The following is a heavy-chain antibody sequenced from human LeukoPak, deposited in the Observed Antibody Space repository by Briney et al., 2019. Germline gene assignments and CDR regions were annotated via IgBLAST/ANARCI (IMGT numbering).Heavy chain of an antibody. Sequence: SETLSLTCAVYGGSFSGYYCSWIRQPPGKGLEWIGEINHSGSTNYNPSLKSRVTISVDTSKNQFSLKLSSVTAADTAVYYCARGTVEATHLDYWGQGTLVTVSS. CDR2: INHSGST. D-gene: IGHD1-26*01. CDR3: ARGTVEATHLDY. J-gene: IGHJ4*02. CDR1: GGSFSGYY. V-gene: IGHV4-34*01.